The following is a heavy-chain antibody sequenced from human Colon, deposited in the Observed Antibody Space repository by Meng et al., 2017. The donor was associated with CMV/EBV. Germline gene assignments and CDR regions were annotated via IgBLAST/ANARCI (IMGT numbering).Heavy chain of an antibody. V-gene: IGHV2-5*01. Sequence: FSLNPVQLSVGWIRQPPGTALEWLALVYWNDDKRYNPSLKNRLTVTKDTSKNQVVLRVTNMDPVDSGTYFCAHGGSGYDFGAGGFDYWGQGTLVTVSS. CDR3: AHGGSGYDFGAGGFDY. CDR1: FSLNPVQLS. CDR2: VYWNDDK. D-gene: IGHD5-12*01. J-gene: IGHJ4*02.